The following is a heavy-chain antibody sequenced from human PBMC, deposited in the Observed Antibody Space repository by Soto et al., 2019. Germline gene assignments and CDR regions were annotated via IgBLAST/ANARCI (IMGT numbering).Heavy chain of an antibody. D-gene: IGHD2-15*01. CDR1: GGSFSGYY. V-gene: IGHV4-34*01. J-gene: IGHJ5*02. Sequence: QVQLEQWGAGILKSSETLSLTCAVYGGSFSGYYWSWIRQSPGKGLEWIGEINHSGSTNYNPSLKRRVNISVDTSKKQFSLKLTSVTAADTAVYYCATTNCSHSLFGLWGQGTLVTVSS. CDR3: ATTNCSHSLFGL. CDR2: INHSGST.